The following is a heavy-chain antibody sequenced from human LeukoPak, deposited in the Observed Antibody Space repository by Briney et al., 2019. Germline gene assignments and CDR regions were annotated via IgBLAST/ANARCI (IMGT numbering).Heavy chain of an antibody. CDR1: GGSFSGYY. CDR2: INHSGST. V-gene: IGHV4-34*01. J-gene: IGHJ4*02. Sequence: MTSETLSLTCAVYGGSFSGYYWSWIRQPPGKGLEWIGEINHSGSTNYNPSLKSRLTISVDTSKNQFSLKLSSVTAADTAVYYCRIKGASFDYWGQGTLVTVSS. CDR3: RIKGASFDY. D-gene: IGHD4/OR15-4a*01.